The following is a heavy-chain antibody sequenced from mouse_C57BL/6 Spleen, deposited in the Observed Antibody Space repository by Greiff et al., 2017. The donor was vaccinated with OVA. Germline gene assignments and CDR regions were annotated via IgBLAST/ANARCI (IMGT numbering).Heavy chain of an antibody. J-gene: IGHJ3*01. V-gene: IGHV3-6*01. Sequence: EVQLQQSGPGLVKPSQSLSLTCSVTGYSITSGYYWNWIRQFPGNKLEWMGYISYDGSNNYNPSLKNRISITRETSKSQFFLKLNSVTTEDTATYYCARDLYGYDPAWFAYWGQGTLVTVSA. D-gene: IGHD2-2*01. CDR3: ARDLYGYDPAWFAY. CDR2: ISYDGSN. CDR1: GYSITSGYY.